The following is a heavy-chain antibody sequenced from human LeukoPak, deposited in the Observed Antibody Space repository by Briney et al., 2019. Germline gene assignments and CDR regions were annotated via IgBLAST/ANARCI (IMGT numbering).Heavy chain of an antibody. J-gene: IGHJ3*02. V-gene: IGHV3-21*01. CDR1: GFTFSSYS. Sequence: GGSLRLSCAASGFTFSSYSMNWVRQAPGKGLEWVSSISSSSSCIYYADSVKGRFTISRDNAKNSLYLQMNSLRAEDTAVYYCARDHQQLGAFDIWGQGTMVTVSS. D-gene: IGHD6-13*01. CDR3: ARDHQQLGAFDI. CDR2: ISSSSSCI.